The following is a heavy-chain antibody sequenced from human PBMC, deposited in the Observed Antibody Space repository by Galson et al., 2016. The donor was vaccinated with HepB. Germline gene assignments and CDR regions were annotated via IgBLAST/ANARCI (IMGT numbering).Heavy chain of an antibody. CDR1: GFTFSKAW. D-gene: IGHD3-16*01. V-gene: IGHV3-33*07. CDR3: ARDRHLGELTLDY. J-gene: IGHJ4*02. CDR2: IWYDESKK. Sequence: SLRLSCAASGFTFSKAWVYWVRQAPGKGLEWVSRIWYDESKKYYSDSVKGRFTISRDNSRNTLFLQMDGLRVEDTAVYYCARDRHLGELTLDYWGQGAPVIVSS.